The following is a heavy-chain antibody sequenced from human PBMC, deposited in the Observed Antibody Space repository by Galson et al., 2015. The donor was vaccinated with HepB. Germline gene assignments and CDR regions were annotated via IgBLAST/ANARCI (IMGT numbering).Heavy chain of an antibody. V-gene: IGHV2-5*02. J-gene: IGHJ3*02. D-gene: IGHD7-27*01. CDR2: IYWDDDK. CDR3: AHHSIKTGDGGFKAFDI. CDR1: GFSLSTSGVG. Sequence: PALVKPTQTLTLTCTFSGFSLSTSGVGVGWIRQPPGKALEWLALIYWDDDKRYSPSLKSRLTITKDTSKNQVVLTMTNMDPVDTATYYCAHHSIKTGDGGFKAFDIWGQGTMVTVSS.